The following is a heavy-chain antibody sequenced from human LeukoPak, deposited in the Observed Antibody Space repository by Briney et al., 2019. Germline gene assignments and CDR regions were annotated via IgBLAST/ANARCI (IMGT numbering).Heavy chain of an antibody. CDR2: IRSDGRQT. V-gene: IGHV3-30*02. CDR3: TKETLGGGSTFDD. J-gene: IGHJ4*02. D-gene: IGHD3-16*01. Sequence: GGSLGLSCATSGFTFSTYGIHWVRQAPGKGLEWVTFIRSDGRQTYYANSVKGRFTVSRDASKNMLYLQMNSLRTEDTALYYCTKETLGGGSTFDDWGQGTLVIVSS. CDR1: GFTFSTYG.